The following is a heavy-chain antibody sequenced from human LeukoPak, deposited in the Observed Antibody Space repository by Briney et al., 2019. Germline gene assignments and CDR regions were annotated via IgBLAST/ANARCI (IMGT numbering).Heavy chain of an antibody. CDR3: ARVVAGRRFDP. D-gene: IGHD6-19*01. Sequence: PSQTLSLTCTVSGGSISSGDYYWSWIRQPPGKGLEWIGYIYYSGSTYYNPSLKSRVTISVDTSKNQFSLKLSSVTAAETAVYYCARVVAGRRFDPWGQGTLVTVSS. CDR1: GGSISSGDYY. CDR2: IYYSGST. J-gene: IGHJ5*02. V-gene: IGHV4-30-4*01.